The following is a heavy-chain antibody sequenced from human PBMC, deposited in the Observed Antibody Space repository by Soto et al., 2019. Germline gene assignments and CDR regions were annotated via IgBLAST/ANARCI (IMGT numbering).Heavy chain of an antibody. D-gene: IGHD3-10*01. V-gene: IGHV4-31*03. CDR2: MYYSGST. CDR3: ARDLVRGSAFDI. CDR1: GDSISSGGHY. Sequence: QVQLQESGPGLVKPSQTLSLTCSVSGDSISSGGHYWSWIRQHPGKGLEWIGYMYYSGSTYYNPSLKSRVTISVDTSKNQFSLKLSSVTAADTAVYYCARDLVRGSAFDIWGQGTMVTVSS. J-gene: IGHJ3*02.